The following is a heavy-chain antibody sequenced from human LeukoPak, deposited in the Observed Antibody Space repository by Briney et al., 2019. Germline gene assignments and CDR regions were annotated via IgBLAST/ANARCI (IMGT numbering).Heavy chain of an antibody. CDR1: GYTFTSYY. J-gene: IGHJ4*02. Sequence: ASVNVSCKSSGYTFTSYYMHWVRQAPGQGLEWMGIINPSGGSTSYAQKFQGRVTMTRDTSTSTVYMELSSLRSEDTAVYYCARGIAARPGDYWGQGTLVTVSS. V-gene: IGHV1-46*01. CDR3: ARGIAARPGDY. D-gene: IGHD6-6*01. CDR2: INPSGGST.